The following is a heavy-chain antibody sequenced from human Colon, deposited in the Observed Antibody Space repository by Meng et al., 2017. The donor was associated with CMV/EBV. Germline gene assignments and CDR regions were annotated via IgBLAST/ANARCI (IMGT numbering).Heavy chain of an antibody. D-gene: IGHD3-9*01. Sequence: GESLKISCAASGFIFEDYAMHWVRQVPGKGLEWVSLIDWDGGNTYYADAVKGRFTISRDNSKDSLYLQMNSLRVEDTALYYCARDLTAYYHTTGGPDFPGMDVWGLGTTVTVSS. J-gene: IGHJ6*02. CDR2: IDWDGGNT. CDR3: ARDLTAYYHTTGGPDFPGMDV. CDR1: GFIFEDYA. V-gene: IGHV3-43D*03.